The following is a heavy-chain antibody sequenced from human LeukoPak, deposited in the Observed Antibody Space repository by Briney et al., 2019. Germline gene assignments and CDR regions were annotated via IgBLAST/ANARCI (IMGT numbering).Heavy chain of an antibody. V-gene: IGHV4-34*01. Sequence: SETLSLTCAVYGGSFSGYYWSWIRQPPGKGLEWIGEINHSGSTNYNPSLKSRVTISVDTSKNQFSLKLSSVTAADTAVYYCARGRRGYPTQPWGQGTLVTFSS. D-gene: IGHD5-18*01. CDR3: ARGRRGYPTQP. CDR2: INHSGST. J-gene: IGHJ5*02. CDR1: GGSFSGYY.